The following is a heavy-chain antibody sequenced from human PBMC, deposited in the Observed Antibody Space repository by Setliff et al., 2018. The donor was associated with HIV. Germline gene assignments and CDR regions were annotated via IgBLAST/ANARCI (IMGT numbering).Heavy chain of an antibody. D-gene: IGHD2-2*01. CDR1: GVSVSSGGYY. J-gene: IGHJ1*01. Sequence: PSETLSLICTVSGVSVSSGGYYWSWIRQHPGEGLEWIGDVHHTGTTYLNPSLKSRITISVDTSKNQFSLKLGFVAAADTAVYHCARGESSTWDLAEHFQHWGHGTLVTVSS. V-gene: IGHV4-31*03. CDR3: ARGESSTWDLAEHFQH. CDR2: VHHTGTT.